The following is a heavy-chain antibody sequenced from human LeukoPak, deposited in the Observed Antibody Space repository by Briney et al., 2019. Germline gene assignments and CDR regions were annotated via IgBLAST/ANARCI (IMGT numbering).Heavy chain of an antibody. Sequence: PGGSLRLSCAASGFTFSSYGMHWVRQAPGKGLEWVAVLSSDESNEYHADSVKGRFTISRDNSKSTLYLQMNSLRPEDTAVYYCAKDKYTTNWDGLFDYWGPGTPVTVSS. CDR3: AKDKYTTNWDGLFDY. V-gene: IGHV3-30*18. D-gene: IGHD1-1*01. J-gene: IGHJ4*02. CDR1: GFTFSSYG. CDR2: LSSDESNE.